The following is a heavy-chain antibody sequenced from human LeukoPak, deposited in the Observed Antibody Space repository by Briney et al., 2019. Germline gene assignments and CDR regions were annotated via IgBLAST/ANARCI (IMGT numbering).Heavy chain of an antibody. Sequence: GGSLRLSCAASGFTFSSYEMNWVRQAPGKGLEWVSSISSSSSYIYYADSVKGRFTISRDNAKNSLYLQMNSLRAEDTAVYYCAREGYCSGGSCYSWLFLTSMNDAFDIWGQGTMVTVSS. D-gene: IGHD2-15*01. V-gene: IGHV3-21*01. J-gene: IGHJ3*02. CDR2: ISSSSSYI. CDR3: AREGYCSGGSCYSWLFLTSMNDAFDI. CDR1: GFTFSSYE.